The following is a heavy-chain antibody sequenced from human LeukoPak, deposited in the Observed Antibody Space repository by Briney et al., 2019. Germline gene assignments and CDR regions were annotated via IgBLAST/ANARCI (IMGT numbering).Heavy chain of an antibody. J-gene: IGHJ4*02. Sequence: KPSETLSLTCTVCGGSISSSSYYWGWIRQPPGKGLEWIGSIYYSGSTYYNPSLKSRVTISVDTSKNQFSLKLSSVTAADTAVYYCAGAIGTTPPFDYWGQGTLVTVSS. CDR1: GGSISSSSYY. CDR2: IYYSGST. D-gene: IGHD1-1*01. V-gene: IGHV4-39*01. CDR3: AGAIGTTPPFDY.